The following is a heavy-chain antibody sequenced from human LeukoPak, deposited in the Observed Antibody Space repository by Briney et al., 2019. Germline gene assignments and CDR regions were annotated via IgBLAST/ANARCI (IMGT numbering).Heavy chain of an antibody. D-gene: IGHD5-24*01. Sequence: GGSLRLSCVGSGFTFSDYWMSWVRQAPGKGLEWVANIKQDGSEKDYVDALKGRLTISRDNAKNSLYLQMNSLRAEDTAVYYCARWLELMRNFDWWGQGTLVTVSS. CDR3: ARWLELMRNFDW. CDR2: IKQDGSEK. V-gene: IGHV3-7*01. CDR1: GFTFSDYW. J-gene: IGHJ4*02.